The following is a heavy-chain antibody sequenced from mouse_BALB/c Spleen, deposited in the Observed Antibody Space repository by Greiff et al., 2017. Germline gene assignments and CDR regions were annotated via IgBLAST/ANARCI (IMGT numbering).Heavy chain of an antibody. D-gene: IGHD2-1*01. CDR2: IDPANGNT. Sequence: VQLQQSGAELVKPGASVKLSCTASGFNIKDTYMHWVKQRPEQGLEWIGRIDPANGNTKYDPKFQGKATITADTSSNTAYLQLSSLTSEDTAVYDCACGNYVSYYAMDYWGQGTSVTVSS. J-gene: IGHJ4*01. CDR3: ACGNYVSYYAMDY. CDR1: GFNIKDTY. V-gene: IGHV14-3*02.